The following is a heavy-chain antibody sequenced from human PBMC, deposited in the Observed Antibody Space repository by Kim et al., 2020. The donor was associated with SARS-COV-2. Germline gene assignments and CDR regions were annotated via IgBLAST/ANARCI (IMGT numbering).Heavy chain of an antibody. CDR3: AKEEGIAAAATYYYYGMDV. Sequence: GGSLRLSCAASGFTFSSYAMSWVRQAPGKGLEWVSAISGSGGSTYYADSVKGRFTISRDNSKNTLYLQMNSLRAEDTAVYYCAKEEGIAAAATYYYYGMDVWGQGTTVTVSS. V-gene: IGHV3-23*01. CDR2: ISGSGGST. D-gene: IGHD6-13*01. CDR1: GFTFSSYA. J-gene: IGHJ6*02.